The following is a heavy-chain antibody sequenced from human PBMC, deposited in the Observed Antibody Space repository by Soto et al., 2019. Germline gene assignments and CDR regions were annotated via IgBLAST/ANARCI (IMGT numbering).Heavy chain of an antibody. J-gene: IGHJ3*02. CDR3: TTVMPTYYYDSSGYPSRAFDI. V-gene: IGHV3-15*07. D-gene: IGHD3-22*01. Sequence: GGSLRLPRAASGFTFSNAGVNWVRQAPGKGLEWVGRIKSKTDGGTTDYAAPVKGRFTISRDDSKNTLYLQMNSLKTEDTAVYYCTTVMPTYYYDSSGYPSRAFDIWGQGTMVTVSS. CDR1: GFTFSNAG. CDR2: IKSKTDGGTT.